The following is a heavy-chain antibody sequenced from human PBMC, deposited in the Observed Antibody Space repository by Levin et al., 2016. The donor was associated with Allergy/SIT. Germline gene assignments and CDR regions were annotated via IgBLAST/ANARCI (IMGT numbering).Heavy chain of an antibody. CDR3: ARCLKRPGYGTVNDAFDI. D-gene: IGHD1-1*01. V-gene: IGHV4-31*02. CDR2: IYYSGST. J-gene: IGHJ3*02. Sequence: PGKGLEWIGYIYYSGSTYYNPSLKSRVTISVDTSKNQFSLKLSSVTAADTAVYYCARCLKRPGYGTVNDAFDIWGQGTMVTVSS.